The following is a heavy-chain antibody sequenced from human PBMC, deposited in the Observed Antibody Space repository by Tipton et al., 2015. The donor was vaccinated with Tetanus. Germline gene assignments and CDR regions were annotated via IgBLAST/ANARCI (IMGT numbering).Heavy chain of an antibody. Sequence: QVQLVQSGAEVKKPGASVKVSCKTSGFTFTSYALHWVRQAPGQRLEWMGWINGGSGKTRYSQKLQDGVTISRDASASTVSMELSSLRSEDTAIYYCARGDGYYYFDVWGRGTLVTVSS. J-gene: IGHJ2*01. CDR1: GFTFTSYA. V-gene: IGHV1-3*01. CDR3: ARGDGYYYFDV. CDR2: INGGSGKT.